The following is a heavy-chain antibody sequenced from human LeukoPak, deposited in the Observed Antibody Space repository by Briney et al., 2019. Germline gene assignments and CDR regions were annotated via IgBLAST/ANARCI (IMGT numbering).Heavy chain of an antibody. D-gene: IGHD6-19*01. Sequence: ASVKVSCKASVYTFTSYGISWVRQAPAQGLEWMGWISAYNGNTYYAHKLQGRVNMTTDTSKTTAYMGLRRVRSDVTAVYYCARGGEQWLVSDYWGDGTLVTVSS. CDR1: VYTFTSYG. J-gene: IGHJ4*01. CDR2: ISAYNGNT. CDR3: ARGGEQWLVSDY. V-gene: IGHV1-18*01.